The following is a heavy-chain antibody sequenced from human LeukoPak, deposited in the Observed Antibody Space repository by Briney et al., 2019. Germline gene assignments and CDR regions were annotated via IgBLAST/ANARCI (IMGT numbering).Heavy chain of an antibody. J-gene: IGHJ4*02. D-gene: IGHD3-22*01. V-gene: IGHV3-23*01. Sequence: PGGSLRLSCAASGFTFSSYAMNWVRQAPGKGLEWVSAITGSGGRTYYADSVKGRFTISRDNSKNTLYLQMNSLRAEDTAVYYCAKSGDSSGYYHLDYWGQGTLVTVSS. CDR2: ITGSGGRT. CDR1: GFTFSSYA. CDR3: AKSGDSSGYYHLDY.